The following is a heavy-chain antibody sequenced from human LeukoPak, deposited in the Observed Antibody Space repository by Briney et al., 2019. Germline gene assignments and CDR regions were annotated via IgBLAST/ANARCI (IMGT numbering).Heavy chain of an antibody. J-gene: IGHJ5*02. Sequence: SETLSLTCTVSGGSISSYYWSWIRQPPGKGLEWIGHIYGSGSTNYNPSLKSRVTLSVNTSKNQFSLKLSSVTAADTAVYYCAREGTSGTHLNWFDPWGQGTLVTVSS. D-gene: IGHD1-1*01. CDR3: AREGTSGTHLNWFDP. V-gene: IGHV4-59*01. CDR1: GGSISSYY. CDR2: IYGSGST.